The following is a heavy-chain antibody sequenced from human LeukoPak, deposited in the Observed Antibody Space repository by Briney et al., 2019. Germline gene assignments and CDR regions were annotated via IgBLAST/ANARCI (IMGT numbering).Heavy chain of an antibody. CDR3: AKDISWNTAMVDY. CDR1: GFTFDDYA. J-gene: IGHJ4*02. Sequence: GGSLRLSCAASGFTFDDYAMHWVRQAPGKGLEWVSLISWDGGSTYYAGSVKGRFTISRDNSKNSLYLQMNSLRAEDTALYYCAKDISWNTAMVDYWGQGTLVTVSS. D-gene: IGHD5-18*01. CDR2: ISWDGGST. V-gene: IGHV3-43D*03.